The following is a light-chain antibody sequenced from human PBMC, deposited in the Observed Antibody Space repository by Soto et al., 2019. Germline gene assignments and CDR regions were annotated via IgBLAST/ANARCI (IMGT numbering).Light chain of an antibody. CDR3: QQYNNWPRAT. CDR1: QSVDIN. CDR2: RAS. V-gene: IGKV3-15*01. J-gene: IGKJ4*01. Sequence: EIVLTQSPATLSVSPGERVTLSCRASQSVDINLAWYQQKPGQAPRLLMFRASIRATGFPARFSGSGSGTEFNITISSLQSEDSAIYYCQQYNNWPRATFGGGTKVDIK.